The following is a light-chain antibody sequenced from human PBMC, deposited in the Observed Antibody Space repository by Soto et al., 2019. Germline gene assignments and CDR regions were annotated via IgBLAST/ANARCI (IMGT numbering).Light chain of an antibody. V-gene: IGLV2-23*02. CDR2: EVN. CDR1: SSDVGTYIL. CDR3: CAYAGSHNYV. J-gene: IGLJ1*01. Sequence: QCVRTQPASVSGAPGEGSSISCTGTSSDVGTYILVSWYQQHPSNAPQLMIYEVNKRPSGVSERFSGSKSGNTASLTISGLQAEDEADYYCCAYAGSHNYVFGNGTKVTVL.